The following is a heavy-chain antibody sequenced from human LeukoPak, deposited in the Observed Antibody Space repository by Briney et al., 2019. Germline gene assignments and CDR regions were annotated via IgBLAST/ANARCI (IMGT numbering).Heavy chain of an antibody. J-gene: IGHJ5*01. CDR2: ISYDGSNK. CDR1: GFTFSSYA. Sequence: PGRSLRLSCAASGFTFSSYAMHWVRQAPGKGLEWVAVISYDGSNKYYADSVKGRFTISRDNSNSLISLQMDNLTTEDTAVYYCAREKFDSWGQGTLVIVSP. CDR3: AREKFDS. V-gene: IGHV3-30*14.